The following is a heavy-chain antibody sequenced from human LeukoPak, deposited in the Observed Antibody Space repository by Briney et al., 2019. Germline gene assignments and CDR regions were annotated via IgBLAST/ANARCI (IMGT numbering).Heavy chain of an antibody. V-gene: IGHV3-7*01. J-gene: IGHJ2*01. Sequence: GGSLRLSCAASGFTFSSYWMSWVRQAPGKGLEWVANIKQDGSEKYYVDSVKGRFTISRDNAKNSLYLQMNSLRAEDTAVYYCARAPLYLRFLDGPDWYFDLWGRGTLVTVSS. CDR1: GFTFSSYW. D-gene: IGHD3-3*01. CDR3: ARAPLYLRFLDGPDWYFDL. CDR2: IKQDGSEK.